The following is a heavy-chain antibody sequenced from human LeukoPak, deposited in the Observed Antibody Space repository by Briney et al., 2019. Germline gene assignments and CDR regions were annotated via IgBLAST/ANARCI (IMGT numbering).Heavy chain of an antibody. CDR2: IYYSGSS. CDR1: GGSISSHY. D-gene: IGHD3-22*01. CDR3: ARLYDSSGYTNWLDP. J-gene: IGHJ5*02. V-gene: IGHV4-59*11. Sequence: SETLSLTCTVSGGSISSHYWSWIRQPPGMGLEWIGYIYYSGSSKYNPSLKSRVTISVDTSKNQFSLKLSSVTAADTAVYYCARLYDSSGYTNWLDPWGQGTLVTVSS.